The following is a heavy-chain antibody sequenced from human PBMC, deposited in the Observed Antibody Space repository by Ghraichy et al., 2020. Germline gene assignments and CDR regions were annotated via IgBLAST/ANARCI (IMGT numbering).Heavy chain of an antibody. CDR2: INTNTGNP. V-gene: IGHV7-4-1*02. D-gene: IGHD3-3*01. CDR1: GYTFTSYA. Sequence: ASVKVSCKASGYTFTSYAMNWVRQAPGQGLEWMGWINTNTGNPTYAQGFTGRFVFSLDTSVSTAYLQISSLKAEDTAVYYCARDQSPLLRFLEWLSPADYWGQGTLVTVSS. J-gene: IGHJ4*02. CDR3: ARDQSPLLRFLEWLSPADY.